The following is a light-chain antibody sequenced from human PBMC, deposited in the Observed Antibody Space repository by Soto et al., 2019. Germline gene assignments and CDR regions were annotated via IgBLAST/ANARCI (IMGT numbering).Light chain of an antibody. CDR2: GNS. V-gene: IGLV1-40*01. J-gene: IGLJ2*01. Sequence: QSVLTQPPSVSGAPGQRVTISCTGRSYNIGAGYDVHWYQQLPGTAPKLLIYGNSNRPSGVPDRFSGSKSGTSASLSITGLHAEDEADYYCQSYYSSLSGVVFGVGTKLTVL. CDR1: SYNIGAGYD. CDR3: QSYYSSLSGVV.